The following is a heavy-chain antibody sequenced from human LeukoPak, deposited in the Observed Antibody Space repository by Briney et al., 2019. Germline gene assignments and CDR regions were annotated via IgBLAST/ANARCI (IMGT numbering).Heavy chain of an antibody. CDR1: GGSISNYY. Sequence: SQTLSLTCPVSGGSISNYYYWTWIRQPPGKGLEWIGYVYYTGSTNFNPSLKSRVTMSLDTSRNQFSLKLTSLTAADTAVYYCARGAMATTPFFDYWGQGTLVTVSS. CDR2: VYYTGST. V-gene: IGHV4-59*01. D-gene: IGHD5-24*01. J-gene: IGHJ4*02. CDR3: ARGAMATTPFFDY.